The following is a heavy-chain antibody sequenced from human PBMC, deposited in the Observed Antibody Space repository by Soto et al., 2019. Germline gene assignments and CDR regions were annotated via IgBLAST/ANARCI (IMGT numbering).Heavy chain of an antibody. CDR2: TYYSGNT. V-gene: IGHV4-59*01. CDR3: VSYDFWSGSDY. D-gene: IGHD3-3*01. J-gene: IGHJ4*02. CDR1: GGSISSYY. Sequence: PSEPLSLTCNVSGGSISSYYWSWIRQPPGKGLERIGYTYYSGNTNYNPSLKSRVTISVDTSKNQFSLKLSSVTAANTAVYYCVSYDFWSGSDYWGQGTPVTVSS.